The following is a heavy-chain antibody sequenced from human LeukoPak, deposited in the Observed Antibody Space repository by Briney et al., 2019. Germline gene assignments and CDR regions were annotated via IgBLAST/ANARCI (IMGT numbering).Heavy chain of an antibody. V-gene: IGHV3-23*01. D-gene: IGHD1-26*01. CDR1: GFTFSSYA. J-gene: IGHJ4*02. CDR2: ISGSGGST. Sequence: GGSLRLSCAASGFTFSSYAMSWVRQAPGKGLEWVSAISGSGGSTYYADSVKGRFTISRDNSKNTLYLQMNSLRAGDTAVYYCAKGMNSGSSRSYDYWGQGTLVTVSS. CDR3: AKGMNSGSSRSYDY.